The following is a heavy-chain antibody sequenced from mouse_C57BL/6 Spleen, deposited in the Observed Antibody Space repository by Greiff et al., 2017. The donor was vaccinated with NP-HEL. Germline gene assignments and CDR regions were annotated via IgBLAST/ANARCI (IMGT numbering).Heavy chain of an antibody. CDR3: ARGDGYYEEGYWYFDV. CDR2: ISSGSSTI. D-gene: IGHD2-3*01. V-gene: IGHV5-17*01. CDR1: GFTFSDYG. Sequence: EVKLQESGGGLVKPGGSLKLSCAASGFTFSDYGMHWVRQAPEKGLEWVAYISSGSSTIYYADTVKGRFTISSDNAKNTLFLQMTSLRSEDTAMYYCARGDGYYEEGYWYFDVWGTGTTVTVSS. J-gene: IGHJ1*03.